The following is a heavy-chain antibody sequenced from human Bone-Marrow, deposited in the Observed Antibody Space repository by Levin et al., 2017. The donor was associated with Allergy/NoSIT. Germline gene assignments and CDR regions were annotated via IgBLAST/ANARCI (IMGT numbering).Heavy chain of an antibody. J-gene: IGHJ3*02. CDR2: IRSKANSYAT. D-gene: IGHD6-25*01. CDR3: TRGGLAAALNDAFDI. CDR1: GFTFSGSA. V-gene: IGHV3-73*01. Sequence: PGGSLRLSCAASGFTFSGSAMHWVRQASGKGLEWVGRIRSKANSYATAYAASVKGRFTISRDDSKNTAYLQMNSLKTEDTAVYYCTRGGLAAALNDAFDIWGQGTMVTVSS.